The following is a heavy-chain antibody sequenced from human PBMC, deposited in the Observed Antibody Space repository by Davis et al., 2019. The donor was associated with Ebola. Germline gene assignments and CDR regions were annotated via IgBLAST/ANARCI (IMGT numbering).Heavy chain of an antibody. CDR3: ARGGFDIVVVPAAMDDAFDI. D-gene: IGHD2-2*01. Sequence: PSETLSLTCTVSGGSISSYYWSWIRQHPGKGLEWIGYIYYSGSTYYNPSLKSRVTISVDTSKNQFSLKLSSVTAADTAVYYCARGGFDIVVVPAAMDDAFDIWGQGTMVTVSS. V-gene: IGHV4-59*06. CDR2: IYYSGST. J-gene: IGHJ3*02. CDR1: GGSISSYY.